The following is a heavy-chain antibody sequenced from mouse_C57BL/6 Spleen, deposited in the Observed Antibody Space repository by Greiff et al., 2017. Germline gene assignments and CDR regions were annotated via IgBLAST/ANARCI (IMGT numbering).Heavy chain of an antibody. D-gene: IGHD1-1*01. CDR1: GYTFTDYN. V-gene: IGHV1-18*01. CDR2: INPNNGGT. Sequence: VQLKESGPELVKPGASVKIPCKASGYTFTDYNMDWVKQSHGKSLEWIGDINPNNGGTIYNQKFKGKDTLTVDKSSSTAYMELRSLTSEDTAEYYCARDGSSFPFYAMDYWGQGTSVTVSS. J-gene: IGHJ4*01. CDR3: ARDGSSFPFYAMDY.